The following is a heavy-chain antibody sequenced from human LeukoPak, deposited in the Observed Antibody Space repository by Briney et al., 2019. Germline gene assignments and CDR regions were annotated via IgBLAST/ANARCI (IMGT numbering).Heavy chain of an antibody. Sequence: GGSLRLSCAASGFTFSSYAMSWVRQAPGKGLEWVSAISGSGGSTYYADSVKGRFTISRDNSKNTLYLQMDSLRAEDTAVYYCAKGGEYCSGGSCYHWGGMDYYYGMDVWGQGTTVTVSS. CDR3: AKGGEYCSGGSCYHWGGMDYYYGMDV. CDR2: ISGSGGST. D-gene: IGHD2-15*01. V-gene: IGHV3-23*01. CDR1: GFTFSSYA. J-gene: IGHJ6*02.